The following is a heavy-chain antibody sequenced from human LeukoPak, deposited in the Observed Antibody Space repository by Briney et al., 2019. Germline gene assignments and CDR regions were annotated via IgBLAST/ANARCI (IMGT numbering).Heavy chain of an antibody. D-gene: IGHD4-17*01. Sequence: SETLSLTCTVSGGSISSYYWSWIRQPPGKGLEWIGYIYYSGSTNYNPSLKSRVTISVDTSKNQFSLKLSSVTAADTAVYYCARNQHYGVNYYGMDVWGQGTTVTASS. J-gene: IGHJ6*02. CDR2: IYYSGST. CDR1: GGSISSYY. V-gene: IGHV4-59*01. CDR3: ARNQHYGVNYYGMDV.